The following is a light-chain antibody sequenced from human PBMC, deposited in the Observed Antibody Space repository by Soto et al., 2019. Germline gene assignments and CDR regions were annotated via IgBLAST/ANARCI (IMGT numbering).Light chain of an antibody. CDR1: QSISSW. CDR3: QQYDSYPLT. J-gene: IGKJ4*01. V-gene: IGKV1-5*03. Sequence: DIQMTQAPSTLSASVEDRVTSTCRASQSISSWLAWYRQKPGKGPNLLIYQASSLESGVPSRFRGSGSGTEFTLTISSRQPDDFATYYCQQYDSYPLTFGGGTKVEIK. CDR2: QAS.